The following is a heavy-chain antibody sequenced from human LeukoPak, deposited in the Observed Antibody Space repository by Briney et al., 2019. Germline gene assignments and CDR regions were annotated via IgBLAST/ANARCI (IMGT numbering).Heavy chain of an antibody. CDR3: ERVPEYMDLLILYSTTPDY. CDR2: ITSDSSI. J-gene: IGHJ4*02. V-gene: IGHV3-21*01. Sequence: GGSLRLSCAASGFTFSSYTMSWVRQAPGKGREWVSSITSDSSIHYADSVKGRFTISRDNAKDSLDLQMNSLRVDDTAVYHCERVPEYMDLLILYSTTPDYWGQGTLVTVSS. CDR1: GFTFSSYT. D-gene: IGHD3-9*01.